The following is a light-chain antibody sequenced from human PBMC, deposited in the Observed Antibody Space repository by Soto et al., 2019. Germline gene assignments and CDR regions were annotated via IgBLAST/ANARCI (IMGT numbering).Light chain of an antibody. V-gene: IGKV1-5*03. CDR1: QSLSSW. CDR3: QEYNSWT. J-gene: IGKJ1*01. CDR2: RAS. Sequence: DIPMTHSPCTPSSSVGVRASITCRASQSLSSWLAWYQQKPGKAPKLLIYRASSLKSGVPSRFSGSESGTEFTLTISSPQPDDSATYYRQEYNSWTFGQGTKVDI.